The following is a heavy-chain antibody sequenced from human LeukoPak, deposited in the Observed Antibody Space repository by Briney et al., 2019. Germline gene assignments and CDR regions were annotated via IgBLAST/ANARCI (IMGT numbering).Heavy chain of an antibody. J-gene: IGHJ5*02. CDR1: GESFSGYY. Sequence: SETLSLTCAAFGESFSGYYWSWIRQPPGEGLEWLGEINHSGRTNYNPSLKSRLTMSVDTSKNQFSLKLTSVTAADTAVYYCASSGYYYGSGSYDGWFDPWGQGTLVTVSS. CDR3: ASSGYYYGSGSYDGWFDP. V-gene: IGHV4-34*01. D-gene: IGHD3-10*01. CDR2: INHSGRT.